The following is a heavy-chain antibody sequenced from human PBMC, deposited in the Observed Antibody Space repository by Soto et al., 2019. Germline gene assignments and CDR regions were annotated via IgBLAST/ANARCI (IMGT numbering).Heavy chain of an antibody. V-gene: IGHV4-31*03. Sequence: QVQLQESGPGLVKPSQTLSLTCTVSGGSISSGGYYWSWIRQHPGKGLEWIGYIYYSGSTYYNPSLNSRVTISVDTSKNQFSLKLSSVTAADTAVYYCASWVVVPAALGGMDVWGQGTTVTVSS. CDR1: GGSISSGGYY. CDR3: ASWVVVPAALGGMDV. J-gene: IGHJ6*02. CDR2: IYYSGST. D-gene: IGHD2-2*01.